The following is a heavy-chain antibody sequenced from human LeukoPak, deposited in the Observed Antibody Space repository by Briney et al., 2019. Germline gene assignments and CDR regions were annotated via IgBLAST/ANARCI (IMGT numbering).Heavy chain of an antibody. CDR2: ISYDGSNK. CDR1: GFTFSSYA. V-gene: IGHV3-30*09. D-gene: IGHD2-2*01. CDR3: ARDMVHFPTEGIVVVPAAYYYYYGMDV. J-gene: IGHJ6*02. Sequence: GGSLRLSCAASGFTFSSYAMHWVRQAPGKGLEWVAVISYDGSNKYYADSVKGRFAISRDNSKNTLYLQMNSLRAEDTAVYYCARDMVHFPTEGIVVVPAAYYYYYGMDVWGQGTTVTVSS.